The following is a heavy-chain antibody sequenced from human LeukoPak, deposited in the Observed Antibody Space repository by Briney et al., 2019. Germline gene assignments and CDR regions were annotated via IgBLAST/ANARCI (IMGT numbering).Heavy chain of an antibody. CDR1: SYSFGSYG. CDR3: ARDIATRQGPFDY. V-gene: IGHV1-18*01. Sequence: ASVKVSCKASSYSFGSYGLSWVRQAPGQGLEWVGWISPYSGNTNYAQKLQDRVTLTTDTTTNTAYMELRSLTSDDTAVYYCARDIATRQGPFDYWGRGTPVTVSS. CDR2: ISPYSGNT. J-gene: IGHJ4*02. D-gene: IGHD6-6*01.